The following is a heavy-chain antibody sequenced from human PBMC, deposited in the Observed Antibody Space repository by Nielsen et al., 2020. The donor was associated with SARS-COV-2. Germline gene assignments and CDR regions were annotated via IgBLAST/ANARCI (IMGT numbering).Heavy chain of an antibody. Sequence: ASVKVSCKASGYTFTSYAMHWVRQVPGQGLEWMGWINTNTGDPTYAQGFTGRFVFSLDTSVSTAYLQISSLKAEDTAIYYCTRTESNYYYHYMDVWGRGTTVTVS. D-gene: IGHD2-8*01. V-gene: IGHV7-4-1*02. CDR2: INTNTGDP. J-gene: IGHJ6*03. CDR1: GYTFTSYA. CDR3: TRTESNYYYHYMDV.